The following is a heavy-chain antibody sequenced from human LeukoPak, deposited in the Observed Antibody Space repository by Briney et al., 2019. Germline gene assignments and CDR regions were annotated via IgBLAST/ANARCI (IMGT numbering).Heavy chain of an antibody. Sequence: GGSLRLSCVGSGFTFSTYTMIWVRQAPGKGLEWVAFISDNGRRTYYLESVEGLFTISRDDSKNTLYLQMNSLRVEDTAVYYCARDRIGKYSIDYWGQGTLVTVSS. CDR2: ISDNGRRT. J-gene: IGHJ4*02. D-gene: IGHD2-15*01. CDR1: GFTFSTYT. CDR3: ARDRIGKYSIDY. V-gene: IGHV3-30*04.